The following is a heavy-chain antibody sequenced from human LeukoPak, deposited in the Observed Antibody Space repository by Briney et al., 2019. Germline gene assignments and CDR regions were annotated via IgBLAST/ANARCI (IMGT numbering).Heavy chain of an antibody. V-gene: IGHV4-59*12. D-gene: IGHD3-10*01. CDR2: IYHSGST. Sequence: SETLSLTCSVSGGSINSDYWNWIRQPPGKGLEWIGYIYHSGSTNYNPSLKSRVTISIDKSKKQFSLKLISVTAADTAVYFCARDLSGSLYFDYWGQGVLVTVSS. CDR3: ARDLSGSLYFDY. CDR1: GGSINSDY. J-gene: IGHJ4*02.